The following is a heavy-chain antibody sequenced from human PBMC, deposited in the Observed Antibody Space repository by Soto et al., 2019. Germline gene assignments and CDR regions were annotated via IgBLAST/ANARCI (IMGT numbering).Heavy chain of an antibody. D-gene: IGHD2-2*01. J-gene: IGHJ4*02. CDR2: LHNDGKTA. CDR1: GFTFSNYW. CDR3: ARGRISFYVDF. Sequence: EVQLVESGGTLVRPGGSLRLSCTTSGFTFSNYWMYWVRQAPGKGLVWVSRLHNDGKTATYADSVKGRFNVSRDIAKNTLYLEMDSLRAEDTAVYYCARGRISFYVDFWGQGTLVTVSS. V-gene: IGHV3-74*01.